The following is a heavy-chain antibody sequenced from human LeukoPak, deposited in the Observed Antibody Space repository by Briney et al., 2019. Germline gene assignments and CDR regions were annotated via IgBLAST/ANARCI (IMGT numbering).Heavy chain of an antibody. CDR1: GFTFSRSA. J-gene: IGHJ4*02. CDR2: ISGNGQQT. V-gene: IGHV3-23*01. CDR3: AKDANYLDSSGYLIPFDY. Sequence: GGSLRLSCSASGFTFSRSAMTWVRQLPGGGLEWDSSISGNGQQTYYGDSVKGRFSVSRDNSQNTLYLQMDSLRADDSALYYCAKDANYLDSSGYLIPFDYWGQGTLVTVSS. D-gene: IGHD3-22*01.